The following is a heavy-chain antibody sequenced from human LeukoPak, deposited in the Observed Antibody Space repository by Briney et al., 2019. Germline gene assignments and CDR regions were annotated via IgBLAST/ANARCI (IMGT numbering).Heavy chain of an antibody. J-gene: IGHJ4*02. D-gene: IGHD5-12*01. CDR2: IYPGDSDT. V-gene: IGHV5-51*01. CDR3: ATRKERYSGYDSGDY. CDR1: GYSFTTYW. Sequence: GESLKISCKASGYSFTTYWIGWVRQMPGKGLEWMAIIYPGDSDTRYSPSFQGQVTISADKSITTAYLQWSSLKASDTAMYYCATRKERYSGYDSGDYWGQGTLVTVSS.